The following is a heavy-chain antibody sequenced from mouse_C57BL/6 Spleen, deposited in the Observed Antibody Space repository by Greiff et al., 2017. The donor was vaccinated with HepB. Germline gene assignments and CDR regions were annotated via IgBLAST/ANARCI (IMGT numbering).Heavy chain of an antibody. D-gene: IGHD1-1*01. CDR2: ISNGGGST. J-gene: IGHJ2*01. V-gene: IGHV5-12*01. CDR1: GFTFSDYY. CDR3: ATLYYGSSLGGYFDY. Sequence: EVQGVESGGGLVQPGGSLKLSCAASGFTFSDYYMYWVRQTPEKRLEWVAYISNGGGSTYYPDTVKGRFTISRDNAKNTLYLQMSRLKSEDTAMYYCATLYYGSSLGGYFDYWGQGTTLTVSS.